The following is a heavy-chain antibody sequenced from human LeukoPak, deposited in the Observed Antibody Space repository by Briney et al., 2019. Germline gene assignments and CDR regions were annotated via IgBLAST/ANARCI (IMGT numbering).Heavy chain of an antibody. J-gene: IGHJ6*02. Sequence: PSETLSLTCTVSGGSISSYYWSWIRQPPGKGLEWIGYMYYSGSTNYNPSLKSRVTMSADRSKNQFSLKVRSVTAADTAVYYCAREPRLYYGMDVWGQGTTVTVSS. CDR3: AREPRLYYGMDV. CDR1: GGSISSYY. CDR2: MYYSGST. V-gene: IGHV4-59*01.